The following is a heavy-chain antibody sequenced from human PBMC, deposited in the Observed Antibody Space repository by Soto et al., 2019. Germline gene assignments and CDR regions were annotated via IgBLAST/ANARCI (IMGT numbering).Heavy chain of an antibody. CDR1: GFIFSSYA. CDR2: ISDDGSSK. D-gene: IGHD4-17*01. Sequence: QVQLVESGGGVVQPGRSLRLSCAASGFIFSSYAMHWDRQAPGKGLEWVALISDDGSSKYYADSVKGRFTISRDNSKNTLYLQMNSLSAEDTAVYYCTRADLTVTLSVFDPWGQGTLVTVSS. J-gene: IGHJ5*02. V-gene: IGHV3-30-3*01. CDR3: TRADLTVTLSVFDP.